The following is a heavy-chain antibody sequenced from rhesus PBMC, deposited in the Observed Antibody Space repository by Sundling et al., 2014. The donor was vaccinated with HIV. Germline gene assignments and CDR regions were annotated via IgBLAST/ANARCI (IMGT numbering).Heavy chain of an antibody. V-gene: IGHV4S9*01. CDR1: GASISTTNW. CDR2: IYGNSAST. D-gene: IGHD3-3*01. Sequence: QVQLQESGPGLVKPSETLSLTCTVSGASISTTNWWSWIRQPPGKGLEWIGNIYGNSASTYYNPSLKSRVAISKDTSKNQFFLKLSSVTAADAAVYYCAREREGIWTGYGIDGSDSWGQGVVVTVSS. J-gene: IGHJ6*01. CDR3: AREREGIWTGYGIDGSDS.